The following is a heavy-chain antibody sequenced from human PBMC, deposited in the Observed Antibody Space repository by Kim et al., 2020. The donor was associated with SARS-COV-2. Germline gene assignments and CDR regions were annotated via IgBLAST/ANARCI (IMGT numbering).Heavy chain of an antibody. V-gene: IGHV1-8*01. J-gene: IGHJ6*03. CDR2: MNPNSGNT. CDR1: GYTFTSYD. Sequence: ASVKVSCKASGYTFTSYDINWVRQATGQGLEWMGWMNPNSGNTGYAQKFQGRVTMTRNTSISTAYMELSSLRSEDTAVYYCARTSYYDFWSGFLTNYYYYSMDVWGKGTTVTVSS. D-gene: IGHD3-3*01. CDR3: ARTSYYDFWSGFLTNYYYYSMDV.